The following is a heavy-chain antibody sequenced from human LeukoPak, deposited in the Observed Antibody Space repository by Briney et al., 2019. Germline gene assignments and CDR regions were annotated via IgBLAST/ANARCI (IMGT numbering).Heavy chain of an antibody. CDR3: ARGPDYYDSSGYYSSY. V-gene: IGHV3-21*01. D-gene: IGHD3-22*01. J-gene: IGHJ4*02. CDR1: GFTFSSYS. CDR2: ISSSSSYI. Sequence: TGGSLRLSCAAPGFTFSSYSMNWVRQAPGKGLEWVSSISSSSSYIYYADSVKGRFTISRDNAKNSLFLQMNSLRAEDTAVYYCARGPDYYDSSGYYSSYWGQGTLVTVSS.